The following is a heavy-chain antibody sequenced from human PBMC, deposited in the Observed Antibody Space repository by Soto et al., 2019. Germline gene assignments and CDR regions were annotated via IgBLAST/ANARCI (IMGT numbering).Heavy chain of an antibody. CDR3: ARDRDLAVPAAVIYFDS. D-gene: IGHD2-2*01. Sequence: LRLSCAASGFSISDYWMSWVRQAPGEGLEWVANIKRDGSEKYYVDSVKGRFTIPRDNAKNSLYLQMNSLRADDTAVYYCARDRDLAVPAAVIYFDSWGQGTLVTVSS. CDR1: GFSISDYW. V-gene: IGHV3-7*01. CDR2: IKRDGSEK. J-gene: IGHJ4*02.